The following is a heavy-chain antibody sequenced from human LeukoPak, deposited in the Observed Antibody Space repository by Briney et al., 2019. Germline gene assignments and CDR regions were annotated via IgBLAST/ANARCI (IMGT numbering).Heavy chain of an antibody. CDR3: ARGGAAAARDWFDP. CDR2: INHSGST. J-gene: IGHJ5*02. D-gene: IGHD6-13*01. V-gene: IGHV4-34*01. Sequence: ASETLSLTCTVSSGSISSYYWSWIRQPPGKGLEWIGEINHSGSTNCNPSLKSRVTISVDTSKNQFSLKLSSVTAADTAVYYCARGGAAAARDWFDPWGQGTLVTVSS. CDR1: SGSISSYY.